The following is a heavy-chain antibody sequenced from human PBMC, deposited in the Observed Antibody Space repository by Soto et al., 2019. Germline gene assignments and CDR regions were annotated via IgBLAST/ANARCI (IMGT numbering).Heavy chain of an antibody. V-gene: IGHV3-33*01. J-gene: IGHJ5*02. CDR1: GFTFSSYG. Sequence: QVQLVESGGGVVQPGRSLRLSCAASGFTFSSYGMHWVRQAPGKGLEWVAVIWYDGSNKYYADSVKGRFTISRDNSKNTLYLQMNSLRAEDTAVYYCAGTGIPTFGWFDPWGQGTLVTVSS. CDR3: AGTGIPTFGWFDP. CDR2: IWYDGSNK. D-gene: IGHD3-3*01.